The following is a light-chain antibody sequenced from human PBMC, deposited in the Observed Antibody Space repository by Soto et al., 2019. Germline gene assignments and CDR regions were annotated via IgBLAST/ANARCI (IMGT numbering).Light chain of an antibody. CDR3: QQTAPSPLT. CDR2: DAS. V-gene: IGKV3-20*01. CDR1: QSVTNNY. Sequence: EIVLTRSPGTLSLSPGERATLSCRASQSVTNNYVAWYQQKRGQAPRLLIHDASSRATGIPDRFSGGGSGTDFTLTISRLEPEDFAVYFCQQTAPSPLTLGQGTRVDIK. J-gene: IGKJ1*01.